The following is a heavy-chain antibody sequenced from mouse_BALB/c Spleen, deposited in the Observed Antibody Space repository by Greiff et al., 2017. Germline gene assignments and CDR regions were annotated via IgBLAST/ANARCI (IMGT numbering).Heavy chain of an antibody. J-gene: IGHJ2*01. CDR2: ISSGGSYT. CDR3: ARVTTVVPFDY. Sequence: EVQVVESGGGLVKPGGSLKLSCAASGFTFSSYAMSWVRQSPEKRLEWVAEISSGGSYTYYPDTVTGRFTISRDNAKNTLYLEMSSLRSEDTAMYYCARVTTVVPFDYWGQGTTLTVSS. V-gene: IGHV5-9-4*01. D-gene: IGHD1-1*01. CDR1: GFTFSSYA.